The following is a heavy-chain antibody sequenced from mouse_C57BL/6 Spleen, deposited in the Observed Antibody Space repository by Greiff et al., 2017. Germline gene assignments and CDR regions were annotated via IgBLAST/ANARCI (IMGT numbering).Heavy chain of an antibody. D-gene: IGHD1-1*01. V-gene: IGHV1-64*01. Sequence: QVQLQQPGAELVKPGASVKLSCKASGYTFTSYWMHWVKQRPGQGLEWIGMIHPNSGSTNYNEEFKSKATLTVDKSSSTAYMQLSSLTSEDSAVYYCARFPYLVRGTWFAYWGQGTLVTVSA. CDR3: ARFPYLVRGTWFAY. CDR2: IHPNSGST. J-gene: IGHJ3*01. CDR1: GYTFTSYW.